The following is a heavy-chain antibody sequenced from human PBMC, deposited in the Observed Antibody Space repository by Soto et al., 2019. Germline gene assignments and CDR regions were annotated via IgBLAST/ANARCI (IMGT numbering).Heavy chain of an antibody. J-gene: IGHJ5*02. D-gene: IGHD2-15*01. V-gene: IGHV3-74*01. CDR2: INTDGSNT. CDR3: AREFCSGGNCYTYYFDP. Sequence: HPGGSLRLSCAASGLTFNRYWMHWVRHAPGKGLVWVSHINTDGSNTNYAGSVKGRFTISRDNAKSTLFLQMNSLRDEDTAVYYCAREFCSGGNCYTYYFDPWGQGIPVTVSS. CDR1: GLTFNRYW.